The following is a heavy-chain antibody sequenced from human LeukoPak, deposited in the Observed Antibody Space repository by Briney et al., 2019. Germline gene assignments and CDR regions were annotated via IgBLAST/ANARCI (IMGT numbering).Heavy chain of an antibody. D-gene: IGHD1-14*01. CDR2: IIPIFGIA. Sequence: SVKVSCKASGGTFSSYAISWVRQAPGQGLEWMGRIIPIFGIANYAQKFQGRVTITADKSTSTAYMELRSLRSEDTAVYYCARGSPTGTEWYFDYWGQGTLVTVSS. CDR1: GGTFSSYA. V-gene: IGHV1-69*04. CDR3: ARGSPTGTEWYFDY. J-gene: IGHJ4*02.